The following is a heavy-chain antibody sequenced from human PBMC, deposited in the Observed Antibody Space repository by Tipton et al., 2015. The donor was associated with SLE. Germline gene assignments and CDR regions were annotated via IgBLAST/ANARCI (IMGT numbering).Heavy chain of an antibody. CDR2: IYYSGNT. CDR3: ASVYGNDYFDY. D-gene: IGHD4-23*01. CDR1: GGSFSGYY. J-gene: IGHJ4*02. Sequence: TLSLTCAVYGGSFSGYYWSWIRQPPGKGLEWIGYIYYSGNTSYNPSLKSRVTVSVDTSKNQFSLKLSSVTAADTAVYYCASVYGNDYFDYWGQGTLVTVSS. V-gene: IGHV4-59*01.